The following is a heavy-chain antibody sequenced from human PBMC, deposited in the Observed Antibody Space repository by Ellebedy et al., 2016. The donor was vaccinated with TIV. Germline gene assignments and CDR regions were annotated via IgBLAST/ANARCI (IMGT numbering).Heavy chain of an antibody. CDR3: ARDPPRGVYYDISTGQYNAHYYYGLDV. J-gene: IGHJ6*02. D-gene: IGHD3-9*01. CDR1: GYTFTGYY. Sequence: AASVKVSCKASGYTFTGYYMHWVRQAPGQGLEWMGWINPNSGGTNYAQNLQGRVTMTTDTSTSTAYMELRGLRSDDTAVYYCARDPPRGVYYDISTGQYNAHYYYGLDVWGQGTTVIVSS. V-gene: IGHV1-2*02. CDR2: INPNSGGT.